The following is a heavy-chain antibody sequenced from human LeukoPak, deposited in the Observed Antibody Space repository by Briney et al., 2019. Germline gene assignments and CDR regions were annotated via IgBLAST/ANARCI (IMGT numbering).Heavy chain of an antibody. J-gene: IGHJ4*02. CDR2: IIPIFGTA. V-gene: IGHV1-69*13. D-gene: IGHD6-13*01. CDR3: ARGTRFGAASDTGY. CDR1: VGTFSSYA. Sequence: SVKVSCKASVGTFSSYAISWVRPAPGQGLEWMGGIIPIFGTANYAQKFQGRVTITADESTSTAYMELSSLRSEDTAVYYCARGTRFGAASDTGYWGQGTLVTVSS.